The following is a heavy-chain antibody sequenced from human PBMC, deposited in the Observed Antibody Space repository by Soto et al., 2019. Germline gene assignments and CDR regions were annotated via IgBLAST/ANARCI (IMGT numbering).Heavy chain of an antibody. CDR2: INPSSGGT. J-gene: IGHJ4*01. V-gene: IGHV1-2*02. Sequence: ASVKVPCKASGYTLTDYFIRCVRPDHGPGLEWMGWINPSSGGTNYAQNFQGRATMTRDTSINTVYMEVTSLTSDDTAVYYCARDRSGAKVGVSPRFDDWGQGTLVTVSS. CDR1: GYTLTDYF. CDR3: ARDRSGAKVGVSPRFDD. D-gene: IGHD1-26*01.